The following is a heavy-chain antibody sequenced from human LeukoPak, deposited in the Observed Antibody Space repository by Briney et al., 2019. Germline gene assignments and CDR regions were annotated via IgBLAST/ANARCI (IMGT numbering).Heavy chain of an antibody. V-gene: IGHV3-48*04. J-gene: IGHJ6*02. Sequence: GGSLGLSCAASGLTFSSYSMNWVRQAPGKGLEWVSYISSSSSTIYYADSVKGRFTISRDNAKNSLYLQMNSLRAEDTAVYYCARDGEATMVRGHYGMDVWGQGTTVTVSS. CDR1: GLTFSSYS. D-gene: IGHD3-10*01. CDR3: ARDGEATMVRGHYGMDV. CDR2: ISSSSSTI.